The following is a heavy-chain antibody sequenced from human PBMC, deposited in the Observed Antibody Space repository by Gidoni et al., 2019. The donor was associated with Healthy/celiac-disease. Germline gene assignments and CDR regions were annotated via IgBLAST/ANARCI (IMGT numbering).Heavy chain of an antibody. Sequence: KGRFTISRDNSKNTLYLQMNSLRAEDTAVYYCAKKSVVPAAMAPYYYGMDVWGQGTTVTVSS. CDR3: AKKSVVPAAMAPYYYGMDV. J-gene: IGHJ6*02. V-gene: IGHV3-23*01. D-gene: IGHD2-2*01.